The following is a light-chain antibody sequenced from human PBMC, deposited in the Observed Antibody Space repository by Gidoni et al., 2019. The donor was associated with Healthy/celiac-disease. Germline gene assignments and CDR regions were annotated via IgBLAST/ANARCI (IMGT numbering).Light chain of an antibody. CDR3: QSYDSSLSGWV. Sequence: QSVLTQPPSVSGAPGQTVTISCPGSSSNIGAGYDVHWYQQLPGTAPKLLIYGNSNRPSGVPDRFSGSKSGTSASLAITGLQAEDEADYYCQSYDSSLSGWVVGGGTKLTVL. CDR1: SSNIGAGYD. J-gene: IGLJ3*02. CDR2: GNS. V-gene: IGLV1-40*01.